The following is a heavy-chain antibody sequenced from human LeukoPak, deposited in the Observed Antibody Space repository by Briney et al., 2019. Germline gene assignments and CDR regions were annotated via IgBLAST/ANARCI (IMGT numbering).Heavy chain of an antibody. CDR3: ARGASIAARYWFDP. Sequence: SETLSLTCTVSGGSISNYYWSWIRQPPGRGLQWIGYIYYSGSTNYNPSLKSRVTISVDTSKNQFSLKLSSVTAADTAVYYCARGASIAARYWFDPWGQGTLVTVSS. CDR2: IYYSGST. D-gene: IGHD6-6*01. CDR1: GGSISNYY. V-gene: IGHV4-59*01. J-gene: IGHJ5*02.